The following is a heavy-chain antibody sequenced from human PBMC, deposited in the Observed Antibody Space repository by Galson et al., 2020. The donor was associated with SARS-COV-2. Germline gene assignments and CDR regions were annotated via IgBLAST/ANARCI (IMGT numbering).Heavy chain of an antibody. CDR1: GFPFSSCS. CDR2: ISTSSSYR. J-gene: IGHJ6*02. Sequence: NSGGSLRLSCAASGFPFSSCSVNWVRQAPGKGLEWVSSISTSSSYRYYADSVKGRFTISRDNVKKSLYLDLNSLRAEDTAVYYCARDEGIRGYNYGRLYYGMDVWGQGTTVTVSS. CDR3: ARDEGIRGYNYGRLYYGMDV. V-gene: IGHV3-21*01. D-gene: IGHD5-18*01.